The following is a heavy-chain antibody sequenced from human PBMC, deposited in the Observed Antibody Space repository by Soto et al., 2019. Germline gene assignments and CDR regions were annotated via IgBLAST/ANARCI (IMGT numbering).Heavy chain of an antibody. CDR1: GFTGRIRY. CDR2: RYSDGRS. D-gene: IGHD2-8*01. CDR3: AKRKYCPNTTCFAY. V-gene: IGHV3-66*01. Sequence: GGSQRLSYAGSGFTGRIRYMPWVRQDPEKGLEWVSIRYSDGRSYHAESVKGRFTISTDDSENTLYLQMSSLRAEDTAVYYFAKRKYCPNTTCFAYWGQGTQVTVTT. J-gene: IGHJ4*02.